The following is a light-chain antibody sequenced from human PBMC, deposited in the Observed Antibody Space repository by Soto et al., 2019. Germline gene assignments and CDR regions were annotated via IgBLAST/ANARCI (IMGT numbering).Light chain of an antibody. CDR1: QSVRSN. Sequence: EIVLTQSPATLSLSPGERATLSCRASQSVRSNLAWYQQKPGQAPRLLIFRASTRATGVPARFSGSGSGTEFTLTISSLQSEDFAVYYCQHYNNWPPWTFGQGTKVEIK. V-gene: IGKV3-15*01. CDR2: RAS. J-gene: IGKJ1*01. CDR3: QHYNNWPPWT.